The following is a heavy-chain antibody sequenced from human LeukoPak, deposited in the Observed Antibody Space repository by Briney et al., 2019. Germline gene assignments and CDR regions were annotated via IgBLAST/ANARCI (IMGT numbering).Heavy chain of an antibody. Sequence: GGSLRLSCAASGFTFSNYGMNWVRQAPGKGLEWISYISSSSLIYYADSVKGRFTISRDNAKNSLYLQMNSLRDEDTAVYYCATAVGDYYLVFDYWGQGTLVTVSS. CDR3: ATAVGDYYLVFDY. D-gene: IGHD4-17*01. J-gene: IGHJ4*02. CDR1: GFTFSNYG. V-gene: IGHV3-48*02. CDR2: ISSSSLI.